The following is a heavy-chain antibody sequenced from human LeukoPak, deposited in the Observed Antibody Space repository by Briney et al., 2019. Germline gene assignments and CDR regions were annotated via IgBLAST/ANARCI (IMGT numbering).Heavy chain of an antibody. CDR1: GYIFTSYW. J-gene: IGHJ4*02. CDR2: IDPRDSYT. CDR3: ARHYYDEAPDS. Sequence: GESLKISCKGSGYIFTSYWITWVRQMSGKGLEWMGRIDPRDSYTNYSPFFQGHVTISTDNSISTAYLQWSSLKASDTAMYYCARHYYDEAPDSWGQGTLVTVSS. D-gene: IGHD3-22*01. V-gene: IGHV5-10-1*01.